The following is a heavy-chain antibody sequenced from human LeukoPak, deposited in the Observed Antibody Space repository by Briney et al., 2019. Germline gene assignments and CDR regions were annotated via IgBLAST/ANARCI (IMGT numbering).Heavy chain of an antibody. CDR1: GGSISSSSYY. J-gene: IGHJ4*02. Sequence: SETLSLTCTVSGGSISSSSYYWGWIRQPPGRGLEWIGSIYYSGSTYYNPSLKSRVTISVDTSKNQFSLKLSSVTAADTAVYYCALPGYSSSHPFDYWGQGTLVTVSS. V-gene: IGHV4-39*01. CDR3: ALPGYSSSHPFDY. CDR2: IYYSGST. D-gene: IGHD6-13*01.